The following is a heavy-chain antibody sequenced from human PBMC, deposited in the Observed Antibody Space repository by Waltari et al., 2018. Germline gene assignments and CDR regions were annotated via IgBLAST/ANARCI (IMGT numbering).Heavy chain of an antibody. Sequence: QVQLQQWGAGLLKPSETLSLTCPVYGGSFSGYYWSWIRQPPGKGLEWIGEINHSGSTNYNPSLKSRVTISVDTSKNQFSLKLSSVTAADTAVYYCARTRAITPSAYYYGMDVWGQGTTVTVSS. CDR2: INHSGST. D-gene: IGHD5-12*01. J-gene: IGHJ6*02. CDR3: ARTRAITPSAYYYGMDV. CDR1: GGSFSGYY. V-gene: IGHV4-34*01.